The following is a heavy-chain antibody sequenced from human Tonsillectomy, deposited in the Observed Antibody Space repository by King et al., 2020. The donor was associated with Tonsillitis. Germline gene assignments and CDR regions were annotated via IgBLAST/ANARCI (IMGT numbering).Heavy chain of an antibody. CDR3: TRHVSGMVEAATNDY. D-gene: IGHD2-15*01. CDR1: GFTFSGSS. J-gene: IGHJ4*02. CDR2: IRSKSNSYAT. Sequence: VQLVESGGGLVQPGGSLKLSCAASGFTFSGSSMHWVRQASGKGLGWVGRIRSKSNSYATAYVASVKGRFTISRDESKNTAYQQMNSLKTEDTAVYDCTRHVSGMVEAATNDYWGPGTLVTVSP. V-gene: IGHV3-73*01.